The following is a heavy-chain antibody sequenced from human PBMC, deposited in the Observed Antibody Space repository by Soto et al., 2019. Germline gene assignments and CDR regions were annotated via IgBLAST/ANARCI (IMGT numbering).Heavy chain of an antibody. Sequence: PSETLSLTCAVSGGSISTSNSWSWIRQPPGKGLEWIGYIYHSGSTYYNPSLKSRVTISVDRSKNQFSLKLSSVTAADTAVYYCAAGGGLPRYYWGQGTLVTVSS. CDR2: IYHSGST. CDR1: GGSISTSNS. J-gene: IGHJ4*02. V-gene: IGHV4-30-2*01. D-gene: IGHD5-12*01. CDR3: AAGGGLPRYY.